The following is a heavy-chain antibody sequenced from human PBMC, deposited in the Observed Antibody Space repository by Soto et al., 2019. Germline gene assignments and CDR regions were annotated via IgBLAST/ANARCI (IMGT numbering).Heavy chain of an antibody. CDR3: AIDDDYDDNGLDL. CDR1: GFAFSNHG. Sequence: QGQLVESGGGVVQPGRSLRLSCAASGFAFSNHGMHWVRQAPGKGLEWLAVIVREGSEKFYADSVTGRFTISRDNSKNTLYLEMSSLRAEDTAVYYCAIDDDYDDNGLDLWGQGTLVTVSS. CDR2: IVREGSEK. J-gene: IGHJ4*02. V-gene: IGHV3-33*01. D-gene: IGHD4-17*01.